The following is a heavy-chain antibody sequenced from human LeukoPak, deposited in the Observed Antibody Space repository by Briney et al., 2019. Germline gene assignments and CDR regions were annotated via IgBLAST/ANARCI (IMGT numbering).Heavy chain of an antibody. Sequence: SETLSLTCTVSGGSISSYYWSWIRQAPGKGLEWIRYIYYSGSTNYNPSLKSRVTISVDTSKNQFSLKLSSVTAADTAVYYCARESDGSGWTNYFDYWGQGTLVTVSS. CDR2: IYYSGST. J-gene: IGHJ4*02. V-gene: IGHV4-59*01. CDR1: GGSISSYY. CDR3: ARESDGSGWTNYFDY. D-gene: IGHD6-19*01.